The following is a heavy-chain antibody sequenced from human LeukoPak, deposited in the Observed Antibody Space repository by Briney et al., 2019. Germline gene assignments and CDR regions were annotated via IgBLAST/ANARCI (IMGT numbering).Heavy chain of an antibody. CDR2: INHSGST. D-gene: IGHD3-10*01. J-gene: IGHJ4*02. V-gene: IGHV4-34*01. CDR1: GGSFSGYY. Sequence: SETLSLTCAVYGGSFSGYYWSWIRQPPGKGLEWIGEINHSGSTNYNPSLKSRVTISVDTSKNQFSLKLSSVTAADTAVYYCARLPKGYYGSGSYLVDYWGQGTLVTVSS. CDR3: ARLPKGYYGSGSYLVDY.